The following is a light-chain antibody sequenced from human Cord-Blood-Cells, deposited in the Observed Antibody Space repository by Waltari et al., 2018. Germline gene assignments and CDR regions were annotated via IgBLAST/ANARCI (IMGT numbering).Light chain of an antibody. V-gene: IGKV1-5*01. CDR1: QSISSW. J-gene: IGKJ2*01. CDR2: DAS. CDR3: QQYNSYSPYT. Sequence: DIQMTQSPSTLSASVGDRVTITCRASQSISSWLAWYQQKPGKAPKLLICDASSLESGVPSRFSGSGSGTEFTLNISSLQPDDFATYYCQQYNSYSPYTFGQGTKLEIK.